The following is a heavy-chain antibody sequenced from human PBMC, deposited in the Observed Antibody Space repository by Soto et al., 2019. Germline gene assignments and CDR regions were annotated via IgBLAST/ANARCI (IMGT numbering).Heavy chain of an antibody. V-gene: IGHV3-30-3*01. J-gene: IGHJ4*02. D-gene: IGHD1-7*01. CDR2: ISYDGSNK. CDR3: AREYGITGTPFDY. CDR1: GFTFSSYA. Sequence: GVSLRLSCAASGFTFSSYAMHWVRQAPGKGLEWVAVISYDGSNKYYADSVKGRFTISRDNSKNTLYLQMNSLRAEDTAVYYCAREYGITGTPFDYWGQGTLVTVSS.